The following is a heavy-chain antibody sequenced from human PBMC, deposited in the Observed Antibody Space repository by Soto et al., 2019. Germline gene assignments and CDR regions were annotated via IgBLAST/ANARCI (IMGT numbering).Heavy chain of an antibody. CDR3: AKQQYYYGSGSYYGGYYYYYGMDV. CDR2: ISGSGGST. D-gene: IGHD3-10*01. Sequence: GGSLRLSCAASGFTFSSYAMSWVRQAPGKGLEWVSAISGSGGSTYYAHSAKDRFTISRDNSKNTRYLQMSSLRAEDTAVYYCAKQQYYYGSGSYYGGYYYYYGMDVWGQGTTVTVSS. CDR1: GFTFSSYA. J-gene: IGHJ6*02. V-gene: IGHV3-23*01.